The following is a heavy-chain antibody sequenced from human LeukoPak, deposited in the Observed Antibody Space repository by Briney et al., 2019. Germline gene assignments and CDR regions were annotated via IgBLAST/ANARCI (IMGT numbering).Heavy chain of an antibody. CDR1: GFTFSSYS. D-gene: IGHD3-9*01. J-gene: IGHJ4*02. CDR3: ARDPPPRGYDILTGYSRQ. CDR2: ISSSRSYI. Sequence: GGSLRLSCAASGFTFSSYSMNWVRQAPGKGLEWVSSISSSRSYIYYADSVKGRFTISRDNAKNSLYLQMNSLRAEDTAVYYCARDPPPRGYDILTGYSRQWGQGTLVTVSS. V-gene: IGHV3-21*01.